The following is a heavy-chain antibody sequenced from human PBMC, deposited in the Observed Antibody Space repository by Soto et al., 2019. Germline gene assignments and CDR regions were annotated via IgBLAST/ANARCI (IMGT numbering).Heavy chain of an antibody. CDR1: GFTFSTYA. D-gene: IGHD5-18*01. J-gene: IGHJ6*02. CDR3: ARDAGYTYGYGLDV. CDR2: ISGNGDKT. V-gene: IGHV3-23*01. Sequence: VQLLESGGGLVQPGGSLRLSCAPSGFTFSTYAMNWVRQAPGKGLEWVSGISGNGDKTYYADSVKGRFTISRDNSKKMLYLQMNTLRAEDTAVYYCARDAGYTYGYGLDVWGQGTTVTVSS.